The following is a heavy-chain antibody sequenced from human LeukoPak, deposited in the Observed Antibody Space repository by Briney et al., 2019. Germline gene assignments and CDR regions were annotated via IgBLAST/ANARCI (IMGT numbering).Heavy chain of an antibody. CDR1: GFTFSSYA. CDR3: AKDLISPRSVGSSEKVDY. V-gene: IGHV3-23*01. D-gene: IGHD3-10*01. J-gene: IGHJ4*02. Sequence: GGSLRLSCAASGFTFSSYAMSWVRQAPGKGLEWVSSIFGSGTGTQYADSVKGRFTISRDNSKNTLYLEMNSPRAEDTAIYYCAKDLISPRSVGSSEKVDYWGQGTLVTVSS. CDR2: IFGSGTGT.